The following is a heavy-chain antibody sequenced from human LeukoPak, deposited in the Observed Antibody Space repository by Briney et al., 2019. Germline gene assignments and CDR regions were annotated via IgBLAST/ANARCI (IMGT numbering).Heavy chain of an antibody. Sequence: SQTLSLTCAISGDSVSSNSAAWNWIRQSPSRGLEWLGRTYYRSKWYNDYAVSVKSRITINPDTSKNQFSLQLNSVTPEDTAVYYCAREFTPTNTAMATVYGMDVWGQGTTVTVYS. V-gene: IGHV6-1*01. D-gene: IGHD5-18*01. J-gene: IGHJ6*02. CDR1: GDSVSSNSAA. CDR3: AREFTPTNTAMATVYGMDV. CDR2: TYYRSKWYN.